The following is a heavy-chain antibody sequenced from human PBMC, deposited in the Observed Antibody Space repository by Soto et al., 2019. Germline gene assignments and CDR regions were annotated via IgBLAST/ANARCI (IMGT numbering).Heavy chain of an antibody. CDR3: ARHILVTGTRGFDF. D-gene: IGHD6-19*01. CDR1: GDSLSGTYW. CDR2: ISYSGTT. Sequence: QVQLQESGPGLVKPSETLSLTCAVSGDSLSGTYWWSWVRQAPGGGLQWIGEISYSGTTHYDPSLMSRVTISMAKSRSEFSLTLISVTAAVSASYYCARHILVTGTRGFDFWGQGILVTVSS. V-gene: IGHV4-4*02. J-gene: IGHJ4*02.